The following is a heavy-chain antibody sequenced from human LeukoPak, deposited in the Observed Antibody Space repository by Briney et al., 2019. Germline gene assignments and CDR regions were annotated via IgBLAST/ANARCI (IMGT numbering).Heavy chain of an antibody. Sequence: ASVKVSCKASGYTFSGYNMHWVRQAPGQGLEWMGWISPNSGGTNYAQKFQGRITITRDTSASTVNMELSGLRSDDTAVYYCARSAGIAVAGAAAYWGQGTLVTVSS. CDR2: ISPNSGGT. D-gene: IGHD6-19*01. J-gene: IGHJ4*02. V-gene: IGHV1-2*02. CDR3: ARSAGIAVAGAAAY. CDR1: GYTFSGYN.